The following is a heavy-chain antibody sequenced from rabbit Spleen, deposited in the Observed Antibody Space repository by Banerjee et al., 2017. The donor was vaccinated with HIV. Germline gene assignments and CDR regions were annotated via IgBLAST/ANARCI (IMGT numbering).Heavy chain of an antibody. CDR1: GFSFSSSYW. V-gene: IGHV1S45*01. J-gene: IGHJ3*01. D-gene: IGHD6-1*01. CDR3: ARGEHFSVGFSAFAIYLDL. CDR2: IYTGSSGNT. Sequence: QEQLEESGGDLVKPEGSLTLTCTASGFSFSSSYWICWVRQAPGKGLEWIACIYTGSSGNTYYASWAKGRFTISKTSSTTVTLQVTSLTAADTATYFCARGEHFSVGFSAFAIYLDLWGQGTLVTVS.